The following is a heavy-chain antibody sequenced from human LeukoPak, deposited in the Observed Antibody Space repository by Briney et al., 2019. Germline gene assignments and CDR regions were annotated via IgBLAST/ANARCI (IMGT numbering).Heavy chain of an antibody. V-gene: IGHV3-7*01. CDR1: GFTFSSYW. Sequence: GGSLRLSCAASGFTFSSYWMSWVRQAPGKGLEWVANIKQDGSEKYYVDSVKGRFTISRDNAKNSLYPQMNSLRAEDTAVYYCARERRRTDYYYYYYMDVWGKGTTVTISS. CDR2: IKQDGSEK. J-gene: IGHJ6*03. CDR3: ARERRRTDYYYYYYMDV.